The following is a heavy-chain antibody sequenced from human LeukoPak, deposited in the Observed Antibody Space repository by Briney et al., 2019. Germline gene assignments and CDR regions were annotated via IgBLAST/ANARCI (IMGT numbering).Heavy chain of an antibody. Sequence: GGSLRCSCAASGFTFSSYGTNWVGQAPGKGLEWVSSISSSSSYIYYADSVKGRFTISRDNAKNSLYLQMNSLRAEDTAVYYCARDSSSWHNWFDTWRQGTLVTVSS. V-gene: IGHV3-21*01. CDR1: GFTFSSYG. CDR2: ISSSSSYI. CDR3: ARDSSSWHNWFDT. J-gene: IGHJ5*02. D-gene: IGHD6-13*01.